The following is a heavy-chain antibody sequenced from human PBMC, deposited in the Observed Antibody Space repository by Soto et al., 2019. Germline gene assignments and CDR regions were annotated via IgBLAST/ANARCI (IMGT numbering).Heavy chain of an antibody. CDR1: GYSFTSYW. J-gene: IGHJ6*02. CDR3: ARLPTLDGGPHYYGMDV. Sequence: PGESLKISCQGSGYSFTSYWISWVRQMPGKGLEWMGRIDPSDSYTNYSPSFQGHVTISADKSISTAYLQWSSLKASDTAMYYCARLPTLDGGPHYYGMDVWGQGTTVTVSS. V-gene: IGHV5-10-1*01. CDR2: IDPSDSYT. D-gene: IGHD3-10*01.